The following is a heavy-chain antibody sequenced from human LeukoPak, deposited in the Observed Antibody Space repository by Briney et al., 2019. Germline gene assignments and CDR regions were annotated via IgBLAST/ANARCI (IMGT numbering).Heavy chain of an antibody. CDR2: INEEGSQK. CDR3: VRESGFWTAFGVGRPLDV. CDR1: GFTFSDYW. Sequence: GGSLRLSCAASGFTFSDYWMTWVRQAPGKGLEWVANINEEGSQKYYVDPVKGRFTLSRDNAWNSLSLQMNSLRAEDTAVYYCVRESGFWTAFGVGRPLDVWGKGTTVTVSS. J-gene: IGHJ6*04. V-gene: IGHV3-7*01. D-gene: IGHD3/OR15-3a*01.